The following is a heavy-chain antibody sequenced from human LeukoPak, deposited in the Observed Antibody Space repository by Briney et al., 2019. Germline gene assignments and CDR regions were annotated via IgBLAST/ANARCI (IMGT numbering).Heavy chain of an antibody. J-gene: IGHJ3*02. CDR3: TKGGAESGKTAFDN. CDR1: GFTLSDQY. CDR2: SRNKANRHTT. Sequence: GGSLRLSCAASGFTLSDQYIDWVRQAPGKGLEWIARSRNKANRHTTEFAASVKDRFVISRDDSGNLVYLQMYSLKIEDTAVYFWTKGGAESGKTAFDNWGQGTEVTVSS. D-gene: IGHD3-3*01. V-gene: IGHV3-72*01.